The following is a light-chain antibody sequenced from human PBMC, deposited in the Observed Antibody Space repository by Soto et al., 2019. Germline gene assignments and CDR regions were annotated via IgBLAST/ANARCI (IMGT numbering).Light chain of an antibody. CDR2: GAS. V-gene: IGKV3-20*01. J-gene: IGKJ4*01. Sequence: EIVLAQSPATLSLSPGERATLSCRTSQSMSTNYLAWYQQKSGQPPRLLIYGASIRATGIPDRFSGSGSGTDFTLTISRLEPEDFAVYYCHQYDSSPLNFGGGAKVEIK. CDR1: QSMSTNY. CDR3: HQYDSSPLN.